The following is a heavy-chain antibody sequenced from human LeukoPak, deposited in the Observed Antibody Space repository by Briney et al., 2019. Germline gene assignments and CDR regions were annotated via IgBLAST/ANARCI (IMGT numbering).Heavy chain of an antibody. V-gene: IGHV3-48*04. CDR1: GFTFSSYS. CDR3: ARGYYYDSSGYWLDY. J-gene: IGHJ4*02. Sequence: GGSLRLSCAASGFTFSSYSMNWVRQAPGKGLEWVSYISSSSDIIYYADSVKGRVTISRDNAKNSLYLQMNSLRAEDTAVYYCARGYYYDSSGYWLDYWGQGTLVTVSS. D-gene: IGHD3-22*01. CDR2: ISSSSDII.